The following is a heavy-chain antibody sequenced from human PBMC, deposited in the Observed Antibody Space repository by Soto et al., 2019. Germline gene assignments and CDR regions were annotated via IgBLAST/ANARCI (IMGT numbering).Heavy chain of an antibody. CDR3: AREGTYYDILTGYQPDYYFDY. V-gene: IGHV4-59*01. CDR1: GGSISSYY. Sequence: SETLSLTCTVSGGSISSYYWSWIRQPPGKGLEWIGYIYYSGSTNYNPSLKSRVTISVDTSKNQFSLKLSSVTAADTAVYYCAREGTYYDILTGYQPDYYFDYWGQGTLVTVPQ. J-gene: IGHJ4*02. D-gene: IGHD3-9*01. CDR2: IYYSGST.